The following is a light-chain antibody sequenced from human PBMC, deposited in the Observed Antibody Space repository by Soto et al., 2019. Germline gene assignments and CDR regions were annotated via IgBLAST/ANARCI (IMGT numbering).Light chain of an antibody. CDR2: GAS. CDR3: QQYGSSPRT. CDR1: QSVSSSY. J-gene: IGKJ1*01. Sequence: ESGLTQSPDPLSLSPGERATLSCRASQSVSSSYLAWYQQKPGQAPRLLIYGASSRATGIPDRFSGSGSGTDFTLTISRLEPEDFAVYYCQQYGSSPRTFGQGTKV. V-gene: IGKV3-20*01.